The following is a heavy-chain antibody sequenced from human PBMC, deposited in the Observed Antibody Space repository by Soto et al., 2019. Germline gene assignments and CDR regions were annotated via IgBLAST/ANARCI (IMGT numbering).Heavy chain of an antibody. J-gene: IGHJ5*02. CDR1: GGSIYGSDHY. V-gene: IGHV4-39*01. D-gene: IGHD1-26*01. CDR3: ARHLGLKTIGQYNWFDP. CDR2: LYYTGST. Sequence: SETLSLTCSVSGGSIYGSDHYWAWIRQAPGRGLEYIGSLYYTGSTYYNPSVEGRVTISVDTTRTQFSLWLRSVTAADTAVYYCARHLGLKTIGQYNWFDPWGQGTTVTVSS.